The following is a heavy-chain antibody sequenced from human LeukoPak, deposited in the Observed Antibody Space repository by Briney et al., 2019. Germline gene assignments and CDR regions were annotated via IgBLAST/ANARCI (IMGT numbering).Heavy chain of an antibody. Sequence: SETLSLTCTVSGVSMRGAYWSWIRQPPGKGLEWIGYVFFEGNTRYNPSLTSRLTISVDTSKNQFSLKLSSVTAADTAVYYCAKNYYDNIWDGPDTGVHFDYWGQGTLVTVSS. CDR3: AKNYYDNIWDGPDTGVHFDY. CDR2: VFFEGNT. CDR1: GVSMRGAY. D-gene: IGHD3-16*01. J-gene: IGHJ4*02. V-gene: IGHV4-59*12.